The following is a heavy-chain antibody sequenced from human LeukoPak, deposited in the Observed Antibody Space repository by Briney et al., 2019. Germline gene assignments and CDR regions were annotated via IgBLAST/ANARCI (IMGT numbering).Heavy chain of an antibody. V-gene: IGHV4-31*03. CDR1: GGSISSGGYY. Sequence: SQTLSLTCTVSGGSISSGGYYWSWIRQHPGKGLEWIGYIYYSGSTYYNPSLKSRVTISVDTSKNQFSLKLSSVTAADTAVYYCVRCSSSSYYFDYWGQGTLVTVSS. J-gene: IGHJ4*02. CDR3: VRCSSSSYYFDY. CDR2: IYYSGST. D-gene: IGHD6-13*01.